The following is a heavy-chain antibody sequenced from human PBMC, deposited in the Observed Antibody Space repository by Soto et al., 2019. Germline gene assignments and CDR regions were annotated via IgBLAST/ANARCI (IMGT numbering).Heavy chain of an antibody. V-gene: IGHV1-24*01. Sequence: GASVKVSCKVSGYTLTELSMHWVRQAPGKGLEWMGGFDTEDGETIYAQKFQGRVTMTEDTSTDTAYMELSSLRSEDTAVYYCATARWGLGDFPTILESDAFDIWGQGTMVTVSS. CDR1: GYTLTELS. J-gene: IGHJ3*02. D-gene: IGHD3-3*01. CDR3: ATARWGLGDFPTILESDAFDI. CDR2: FDTEDGET.